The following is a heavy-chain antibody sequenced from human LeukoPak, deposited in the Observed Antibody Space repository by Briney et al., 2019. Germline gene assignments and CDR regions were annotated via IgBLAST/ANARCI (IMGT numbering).Heavy chain of an antibody. J-gene: IGHJ4*02. Sequence: SETLSLTCTVSGGSISSYHWSWIRQPPGKGLEWIGYIYYSGNTNYNPSLKSRVTISVDTSKNQFSLKLSSVTAADTAVYYCARGKYSSSSYDYWGQGTLVTVSS. CDR1: GGSISSYH. D-gene: IGHD6-6*01. V-gene: IGHV4-59*01. CDR3: ARGKYSSSSYDY. CDR2: IYYSGNT.